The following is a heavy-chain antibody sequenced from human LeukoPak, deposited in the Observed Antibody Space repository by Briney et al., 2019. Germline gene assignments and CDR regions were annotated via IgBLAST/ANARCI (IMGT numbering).Heavy chain of an antibody. CDR2: IIPIFGTA. Sequence: SVKVSCKASGGTFSSYAISWVRQAPGQGLEWMGGIIPIFGTANYAQKFQGRVTITADKSTSTAYMELSSLRSEDTAVYYCASEGIAAAGVPLGYWGQGTLVTVSS. J-gene: IGHJ4*02. CDR3: ASEGIAAAGVPLGY. V-gene: IGHV1-69*06. D-gene: IGHD6-13*01. CDR1: GGTFSSYA.